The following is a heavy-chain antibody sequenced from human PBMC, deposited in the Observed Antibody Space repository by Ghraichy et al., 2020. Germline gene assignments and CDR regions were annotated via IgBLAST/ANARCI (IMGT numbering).Heavy chain of an antibody. V-gene: IGHV6-1*01. D-gene: IGHD3-10*01. J-gene: IGHJ3*01. CDR2: TYYRSKWYN. Sequence: SQTLSLTCAISGDSVSRNSAAWNWIRQSPSRGLEWLGRTYYRSKWYNDYAESVKSRITTNPDTFKNQFSLQLNSVTPEDTAVYYCARVDGSGNCSVNAFDLWGQGTMVTVSS. CDR1: GDSVSRNSAA. CDR3: ARVDGSGNCSVNAFDL.